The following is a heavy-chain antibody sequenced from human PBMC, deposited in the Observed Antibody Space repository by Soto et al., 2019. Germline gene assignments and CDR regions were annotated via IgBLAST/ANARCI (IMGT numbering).Heavy chain of an antibody. CDR2: ISAYNGNT. D-gene: IGHD5-18*01. CDR1: GYTFTSYG. J-gene: IGHJ6*02. CDR3: ARDGYSGYDTQPEVDTAMVTVSYVYYGMDV. V-gene: IGHV1-18*01. Sequence: ASVKVSCKASGYTFTSYGISWVRQAPGQGLEWMGWISAYNGNTNYAQKLQGRVTMTTDTSTSTAYMKLRSLRSDDTAVYYCARDGYSGYDTQPEVDTAMVTVSYVYYGMDVWGQGTTVTVSS.